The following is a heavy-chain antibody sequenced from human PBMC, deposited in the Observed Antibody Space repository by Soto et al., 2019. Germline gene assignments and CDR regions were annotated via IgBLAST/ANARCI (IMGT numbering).Heavy chain of an antibody. CDR2: IYHTGTT. Sequence: SETLSLTCAVSGGSISRTNWWNFFRQSPGKGLEWIGEIYHTGTTNYNPSLNSRVTISVDRSRNQFSLGLTSVTAADTALYFCASSVGSRLGYAFDIWGQGTVVTVSS. CDR1: GGSISRTNW. D-gene: IGHD6-25*01. V-gene: IGHV4-4*02. CDR3: ASSVGSRLGYAFDI. J-gene: IGHJ3*02.